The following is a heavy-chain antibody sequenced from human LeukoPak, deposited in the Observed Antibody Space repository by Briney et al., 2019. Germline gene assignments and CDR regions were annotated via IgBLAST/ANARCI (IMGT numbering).Heavy chain of an antibody. V-gene: IGHV1-2*02. CDR3: ARATSPLLPAASPNWFDP. D-gene: IGHD2-2*01. J-gene: IGHJ5*02. Sequence: ASVTVSCKASGYTFTGYYMHWVRQAPGQGLEWMGWINPNSGGTNYAQKFQGRVTMTRDTSISTAYMELSRLRSDDTAVYYCARATSPLLPAASPNWFDPWGQGTLVTVSS. CDR2: INPNSGGT. CDR1: GYTFTGYY.